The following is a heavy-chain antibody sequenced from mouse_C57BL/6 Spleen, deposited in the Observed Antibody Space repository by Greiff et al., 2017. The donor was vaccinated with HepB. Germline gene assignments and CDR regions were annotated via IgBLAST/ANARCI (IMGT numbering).Heavy chain of an antibody. Sequence: VQLQQPGAELVRPGSSVKLSCKASGYTFTSYWMHWVKQRPRQGLEWIGNIDPSDSDTHYNQKFKDKATLTVDKSSSTAYMQLSSLTSEDSAVYYCARSPVVAPYYAMDYWGQGTSVTVSS. V-gene: IGHV1-52*01. CDR2: IDPSDSDT. D-gene: IGHD1-1*01. J-gene: IGHJ4*01. CDR3: ARSPVVAPYYAMDY. CDR1: GYTFTSYW.